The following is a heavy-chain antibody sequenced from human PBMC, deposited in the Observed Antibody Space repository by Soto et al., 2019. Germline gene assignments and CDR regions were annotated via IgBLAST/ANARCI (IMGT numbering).Heavy chain of an antibody. CDR1: GSTFSSYG. CDR2: IWYDGSNK. V-gene: IGHV3-33*01. D-gene: IGHD2-2*01. CDR3: ARDGFRAYQPQPVNWFDP. J-gene: IGHJ5*02. Sequence: QVQLGESGGGVVQPGRSLRLSCAASGSTFSSYGMHWVRQAPGKGLEWVAVIWYDGSNKYYADSVKGRFTISRDNSKNTLYLQMNSLRAEDTAVYYCARDGFRAYQPQPVNWFDPWGQGTLVTVSS.